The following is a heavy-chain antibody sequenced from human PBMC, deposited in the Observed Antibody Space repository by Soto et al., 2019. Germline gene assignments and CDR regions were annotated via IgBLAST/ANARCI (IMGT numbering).Heavy chain of an antibody. D-gene: IGHD6-19*01. CDR3: AXXRXGGRSGWYLSEYHGMDH. J-gene: IGHJ6*02. CDR1: GGSFSGYY. V-gene: IGHV4-34*01. Sequence: SETLSLTCAVYGGSFSGYYWSWIRQPPGKGLEWIGEINHSGSTNYNPSLKSRVTISVDTSKNQFSLKLSSVTAADTAVYYCAXXRXGGRSGWYLSEYHGMDHWGQATTATVS. CDR2: INHSGST.